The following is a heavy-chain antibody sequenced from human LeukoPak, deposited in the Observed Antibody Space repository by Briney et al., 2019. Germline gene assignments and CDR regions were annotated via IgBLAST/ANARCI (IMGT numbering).Heavy chain of an antibody. V-gene: IGHV1-18*01. Sequence: ASVKVSCKASGYTFTSYGIHWVRQAPGQGLEWMGWISAYNGNTNYAQKIQGRVTMTTDTSTSTAYMVLRSLRSDDTAVYYCARESPGDNWFDPWGHGTLVTVSS. CDR1: GYTFTSYG. J-gene: IGHJ5*02. CDR2: ISAYNGNT. D-gene: IGHD3-10*01. CDR3: ARESPGDNWFDP.